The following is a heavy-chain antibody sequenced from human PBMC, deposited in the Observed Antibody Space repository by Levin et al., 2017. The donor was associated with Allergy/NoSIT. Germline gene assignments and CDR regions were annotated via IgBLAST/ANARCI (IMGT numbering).Heavy chain of an antibody. V-gene: IGHV3-21*01. CDR2: ISGSGSYI. CDR3: ARVGYSSGSDY. CDR1: AFTFSNYI. J-gene: IGHJ4*02. D-gene: IGHD6-19*01. Sequence: GGSLRLSCAASAFTFSNYIMNWVRQAPGKGLEWVSSISGSGSYIHYIDSVKGRFSISRDNAKNSLYLQMNSLRAEDTAVYYCARVGYSSGSDYWGQGTLVTVSS.